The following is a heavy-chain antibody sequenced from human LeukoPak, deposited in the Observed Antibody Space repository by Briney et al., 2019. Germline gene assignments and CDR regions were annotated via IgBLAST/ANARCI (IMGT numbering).Heavy chain of an antibody. CDR1: GFSFSNYW. D-gene: IGHD3-22*01. CDR3: ATYSSLNRREFQY. V-gene: IGHV3-7*01. Sequence: PGGSLRLSCEGSGFSFSNYWMGWVRQAPGKGLQGVANIKTDGSEKYYVDSVKGRFTISRDSAKNSLYLQLNSLRAEDTAVYYCATYSSLNRREFQYWGQGTLLTVSS. J-gene: IGHJ1*01. CDR2: IKTDGSEK.